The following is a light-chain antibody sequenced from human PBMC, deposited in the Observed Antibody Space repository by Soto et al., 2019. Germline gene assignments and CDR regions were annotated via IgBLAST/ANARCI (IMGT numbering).Light chain of an antibody. CDR2: DAS. Sequence: EIVLTQSPATLSLSPGERATLSCRASQSVSSYLAWYQQKPGQAPRLLIYDASSRVTGIPARFSGSGSGTDFTLTISSLEPEDFAVYYCQQRSTPLTFGGGTKVEIK. J-gene: IGKJ4*01. CDR1: QSVSSY. CDR3: QQRSTPLT. V-gene: IGKV3-11*01.